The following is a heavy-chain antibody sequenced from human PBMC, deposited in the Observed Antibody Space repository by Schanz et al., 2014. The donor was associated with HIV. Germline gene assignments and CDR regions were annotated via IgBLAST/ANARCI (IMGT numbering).Heavy chain of an antibody. D-gene: IGHD2-8*01. Sequence: VQLLESGGGLVQPGGSLRLSCAASGFTFSSYGMHWVRQAPGKGLEWVAVIWHDGSSKYYADSVKGRFTISRDNSKNTLYLQMNSLRAEDTAVYYCARDRPVNSYCSNGVCYPLWGQGTLVTVSS. J-gene: IGHJ4*02. CDR1: GFTFSSYG. CDR2: IWHDGSSK. CDR3: ARDRPVNSYCSNGVCYPL. V-gene: IGHV3-33*01.